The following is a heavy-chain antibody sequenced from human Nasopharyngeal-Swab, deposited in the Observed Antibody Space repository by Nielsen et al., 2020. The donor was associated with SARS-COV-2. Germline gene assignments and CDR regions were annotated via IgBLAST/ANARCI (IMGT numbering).Heavy chain of an antibody. CDR3: ARDIGDGYNLLFYFDY. CDR1: GFTPASYS. J-gene: IGHJ4*02. V-gene: IGHV3-21*01. Sequence: GGSLRLSCAASGFTPASYSMNWVPQAPGRGCEWVPFISSSGKYIYYANPVRGRFTITRDNAKSTLFLQMDSLRAEDPALYYCARDIGDGYNLLFYFDYWGPGTLVTVSS. D-gene: IGHD5-24*01. CDR2: ISSSGKYI.